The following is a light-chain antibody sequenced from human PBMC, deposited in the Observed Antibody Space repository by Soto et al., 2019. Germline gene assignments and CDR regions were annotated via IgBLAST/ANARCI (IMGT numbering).Light chain of an antibody. V-gene: IGLV1-51*01. CDR3: GRWDSRMSTYV. CDR2: DDN. Sequence: QSVLTQPPSVSAAPGQKVTISCSGGSSNIGGNSVSWYQQLPGTAPKLLIYDDNKRPSGIPDRFSGSKSGTSATLGITGFQNGDEADYYCGRWDSRMSTYVFGTGTKVTVL. J-gene: IGLJ1*01. CDR1: SSNIGGNS.